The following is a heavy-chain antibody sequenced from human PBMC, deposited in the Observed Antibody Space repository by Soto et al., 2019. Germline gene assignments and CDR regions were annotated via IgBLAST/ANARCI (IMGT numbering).Heavy chain of an antibody. J-gene: IGHJ6*02. V-gene: IGHV3-23*01. CDR3: AKDHWFGEPSAYYYGMDV. CDR1: TFTFTSYA. D-gene: IGHD3-10*01. Sequence: GGSLRLSCTASTFTFTSYAMSWVRQAPGKGLEWVSAISGSGGSTYYADSVKGRFTISRDNSKNTLYLQMNSLRAEDTAVYYSAKDHWFGEPSAYYYGMDVWGQGTTVTVSS. CDR2: ISGSGGST.